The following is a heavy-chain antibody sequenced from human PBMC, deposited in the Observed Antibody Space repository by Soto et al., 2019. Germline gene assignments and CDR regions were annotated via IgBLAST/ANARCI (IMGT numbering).Heavy chain of an antibody. CDR3: ARAPRTCSGGSCYGRLNWFDP. CDR1: GFTFSSYS. Sequence: XGSLRLSCAASGFTFSSYSMNWVRQAPGKGLEWVSSTSSSSSYIYYADSVKGRFTISRDNAKNSLYLQMNSLRAEDTAVYYCARAPRTCSGGSCYGRLNWFDPWGQGTLVTVSS. CDR2: TSSSSSYI. V-gene: IGHV3-21*01. D-gene: IGHD2-15*01. J-gene: IGHJ5*02.